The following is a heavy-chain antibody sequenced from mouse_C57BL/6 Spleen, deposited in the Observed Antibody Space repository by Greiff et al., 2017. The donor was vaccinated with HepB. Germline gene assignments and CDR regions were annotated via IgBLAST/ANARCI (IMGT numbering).Heavy chain of an antibody. CDR2: IRNKANGYTT. V-gene: IGHV7-3*01. J-gene: IGHJ2*01. D-gene: IGHD2-3*01. CDR3: ARSPFNDGYYYFDH. CDR1: GFTFTDYY. Sequence: EVQGVESGGGLVQPGGSLSLSCAASGFTFTDYYMSWVRQPPGKALEWLGFIRNKANGYTTEYSASVKGRFTISRDNSQSILYLQMNALRAEDSATYYCARSPFNDGYYYFDHWGQGTTLTVSS.